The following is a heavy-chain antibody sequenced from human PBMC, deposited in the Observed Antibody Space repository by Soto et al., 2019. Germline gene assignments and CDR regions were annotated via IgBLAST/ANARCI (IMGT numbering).Heavy chain of an antibody. V-gene: IGHV4-31*03. D-gene: IGHD6-13*01. Sequence: QVQLQESGPGLVKPSQTLSLTCTVSGGSISSGGYYWSWIRQHPGKGLEWIGYIYYSGSTYYNPSLKSRVTKSVDTSKNQFSLKLSSVTAADTAVYYCARDSSSWSHDAFDIWGQGTMVTVSS. CDR1: GGSISSGGYY. CDR3: ARDSSSWSHDAFDI. J-gene: IGHJ3*02. CDR2: IYYSGST.